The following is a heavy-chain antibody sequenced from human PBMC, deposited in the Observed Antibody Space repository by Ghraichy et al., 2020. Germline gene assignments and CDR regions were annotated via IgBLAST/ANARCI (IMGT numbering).Heavy chain of an antibody. V-gene: IGHV3-74*01. D-gene: IGHD1-26*01. CDR2: INSDGSST. CDR3: ARDSADYYYGMDV. CDR1: GFTFSSYW. Sequence: SLRLSCAASGFTFSSYWMHWVRQAPGKGLVWVSRINSDGSSTSYADSVKGRFTISRDNAKNTLYLQMNSLRAEDTAVYYCARDSADYYYGMDVWGQGTTVTVSS. J-gene: IGHJ6*02.